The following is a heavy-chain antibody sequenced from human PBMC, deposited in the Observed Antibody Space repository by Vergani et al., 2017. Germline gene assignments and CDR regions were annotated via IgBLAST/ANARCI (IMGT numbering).Heavy chain of an antibody. CDR2: ISSSSSTI. D-gene: IGHD6-13*01. J-gene: IGHJ6*02. CDR1: GFTFSSYS. V-gene: IGHV3-48*04. Sequence: EVQLVESGGGLVQPGGSLRLSCAASGFTFSSYSMNWVRQAPGKGLEWVSYISSSSSTIYYADSVKGRFTISRDNAKNSLYLQMNSLRAEDTAVYYCARDRAPSSWCHRADDYGMDVWGQGTTVTVSS. CDR3: ARDRAPSSWCHRADDYGMDV.